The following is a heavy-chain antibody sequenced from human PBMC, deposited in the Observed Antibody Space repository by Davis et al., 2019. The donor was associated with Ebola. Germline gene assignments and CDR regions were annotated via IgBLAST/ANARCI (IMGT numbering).Heavy chain of an antibody. CDR3: ARSYYNDLTGYSALAFDV. D-gene: IGHD3-9*01. CDR1: GGSISSSNW. Sequence: MPSETLSLTCAVSGGSISSSNWWSWVRQPPGKGLEWIGEIYHSGSTYYNPSLKSRVTMSVDRSKSQFSLILSSVTAADTAVYYCARSYYNDLTGYSALAFDVWGQGTMVTVSS. CDR2: IYHSGST. J-gene: IGHJ3*01. V-gene: IGHV4-4*02.